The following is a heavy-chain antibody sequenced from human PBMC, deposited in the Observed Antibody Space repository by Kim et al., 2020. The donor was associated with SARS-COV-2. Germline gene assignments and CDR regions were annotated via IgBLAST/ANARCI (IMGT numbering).Heavy chain of an antibody. V-gene: IGHV3-23*03. CDR3: AKDQGQSYFDY. J-gene: IGHJ4*02. D-gene: IGHD4-4*01. Sequence: YYADPVKGRFTISRDNSKNTLYLQMNSLRAEDTAVYYCAKDQGQSYFDYWGQGTLVTVSS.